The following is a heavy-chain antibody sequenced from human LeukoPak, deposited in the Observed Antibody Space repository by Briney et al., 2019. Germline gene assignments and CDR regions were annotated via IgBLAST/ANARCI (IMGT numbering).Heavy chain of an antibody. D-gene: IGHD5-12*01. J-gene: IGHJ4*02. Sequence: GGSRRLSCAASGFTFSDYYISWIRQAPGKGLEWVSYISSSGSYTYYADSVKGRFTISRDNAKNSLYVQMNSLRAEDTAVYYCARGRYTGYEYDYWGQGTLVAVSS. V-gene: IGHV3-11*05. CDR2: ISSSGSYT. CDR1: GFTFSDYY. CDR3: ARGRYTGYEYDY.